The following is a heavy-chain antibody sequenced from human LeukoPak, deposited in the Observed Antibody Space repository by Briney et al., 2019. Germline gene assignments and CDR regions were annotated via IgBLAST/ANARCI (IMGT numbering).Heavy chain of an antibody. CDR1: GFTFRNFW. J-gene: IGHJ6*03. V-gene: IGHV3-7*01. CDR2: IRQDGGKT. Sequence: PGGSLRLSCAASGFTFRNFWMTWVRQAPGKGLEWVANIRQDGGKTYYVDSVKGRFNISRENAKNSVYLQMNSLRAEDTAVYYCAKEDYYYMDVWGKGTTVTVSS. CDR3: AKEDYYYMDV.